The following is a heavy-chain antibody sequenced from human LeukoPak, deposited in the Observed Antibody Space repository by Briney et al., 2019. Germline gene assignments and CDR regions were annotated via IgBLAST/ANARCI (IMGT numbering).Heavy chain of an antibody. D-gene: IGHD3-22*01. CDR2: TFYSSKWYN. V-gene: IGHV6-1*01. Sequence: SQTLSLTCAISGDSVSSDSSAWNWYRQSPSRALEWLGRTFYSSKWYNDYAVSVKSRITINPDTSKNQFSLQLNSVIPEDTAVYYCARRRYYGYTGYFDYWGQGTPVTVSS. CDR3: ARRRYYGYTGYFDY. CDR1: GDSVSSDSSA. J-gene: IGHJ4*02.